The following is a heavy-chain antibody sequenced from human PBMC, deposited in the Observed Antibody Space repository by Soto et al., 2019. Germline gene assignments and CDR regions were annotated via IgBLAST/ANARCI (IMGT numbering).Heavy chain of an antibody. D-gene: IGHD5-12*01. CDR1: GFTFDDYA. V-gene: IGHV3-9*01. Sequence: GGSLRLSCAGSGFTFDDYAMHWVRQAPGKGLEWVSGISWNSGSIGYGDSVKGRFTISRDNAKNSLYVQMNNLRAEDTALYFCAKGSGYESWSYFHYWGQGTLVTVSS. CDR3: AKGSGYESWSYFHY. J-gene: IGHJ4*02. CDR2: ISWNSGSI.